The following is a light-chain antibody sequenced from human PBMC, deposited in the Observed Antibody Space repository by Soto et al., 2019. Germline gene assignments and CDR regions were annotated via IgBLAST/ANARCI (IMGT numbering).Light chain of an antibody. CDR1: QSVSSSY. V-gene: IGKV3-20*01. CDR3: QQYGSSSLT. CDR2: GAS. J-gene: IGKJ4*01. Sequence: EIAFTQCPGTLSLSPRERATLPCRASQSVSSSYLAWYQQKPGQSPRLLIYGASSRATGIPDRFSGSGSGTDFTLTISRLEPEDFAVYYCQQYGSSSLTFGGGTKV.